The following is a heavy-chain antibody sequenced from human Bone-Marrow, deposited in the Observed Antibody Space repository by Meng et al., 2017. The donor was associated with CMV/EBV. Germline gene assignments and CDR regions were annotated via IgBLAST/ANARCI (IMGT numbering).Heavy chain of an antibody. D-gene: IGHD3-3*01. J-gene: IGHJ6*02. CDR3: ARDLIMEWLTKFYYYYYGMDV. V-gene: IGHV3-74*01. CDR2: INSDGSST. CDR1: GVTFSSDW. Sequence: GGSLRLSCAASGVTFSSDWMHCVRQAPGKGLVWVSRINSDGSSTSYADSVKGRFTISRDNAKNTLYLQMNSLRAEDTAVYYCARDLIMEWLTKFYYYYYGMDVWGQGTMVTVSS.